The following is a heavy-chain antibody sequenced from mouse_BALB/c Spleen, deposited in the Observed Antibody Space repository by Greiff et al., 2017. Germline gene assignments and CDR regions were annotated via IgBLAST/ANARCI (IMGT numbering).Heavy chain of an antibody. CDR3: TRQGDYGYDYAMDY. CDR1: GYTFTSYW. CDR2: IYPSDSYT. Sequence: VQLQQSGAELVRPGASVKLSCKASGYTFTSYWINWVKQRPGQGLEWIGNIYPSDSYTNYNQKFKDKATLTVDKSSSTAYMQLSSPTSEDSAVYYCTRQGDYGYDYAMDYWGQGTSVTVSS. D-gene: IGHD1-2*01. V-gene: IGHV1-69*02. J-gene: IGHJ4*01.